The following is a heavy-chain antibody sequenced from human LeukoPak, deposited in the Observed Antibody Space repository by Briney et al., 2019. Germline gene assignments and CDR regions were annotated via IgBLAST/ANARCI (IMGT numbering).Heavy chain of an antibody. V-gene: IGHV1-2*02. Sequence: ASVKVSCKASGYTFTDYYMHWVRQAPGQGLEWMGWINPNSGGTNYAHKFQGRVTMTRDTSISTAYMELSRLRSDDTAVYYCATTGTRHGRFDYWGQGTLVTVSS. CDR3: ATTGTRHGRFDY. J-gene: IGHJ4*02. CDR2: INPNSGGT. CDR1: GYTFTDYY. D-gene: IGHD1-14*01.